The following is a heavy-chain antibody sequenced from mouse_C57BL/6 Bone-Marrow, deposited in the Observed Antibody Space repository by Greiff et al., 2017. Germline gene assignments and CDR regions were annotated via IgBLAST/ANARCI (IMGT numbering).Heavy chain of an antibody. CDR3: AREGGGTWHGLSMDY. D-gene: IGHD1-1*02. CDR2: INPSTGGT. Sequence: EVQRVASGPALVKPGASVKISCKASGYSFTGYYMNWVKQSPEKSLEWIGAINPSTGGTTYNQKFKAKATLTVDKSSSTAYMQLKSLTSEDSAVYYCAREGGGTWHGLSMDYWGQGTSVTVSS. J-gene: IGHJ4*01. CDR1: GYSFTGYY. V-gene: IGHV1-42*01.